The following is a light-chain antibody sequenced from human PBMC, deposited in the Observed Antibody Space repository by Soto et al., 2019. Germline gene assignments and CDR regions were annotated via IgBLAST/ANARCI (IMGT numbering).Light chain of an antibody. V-gene: IGKV1-39*01. CDR2: AAS. CDR3: QQSYSTLVT. CDR1: QSISSY. Sequence: IQMTQSPSSLSASVGDRVTITCRASQSISSYLNWYQQKPGKAPKLLINAASSLQSGVPSRFSGSGSGTDFTLTISSLQPEDFATYYCQQSYSTLVTFGQGTKVEIK. J-gene: IGKJ1*01.